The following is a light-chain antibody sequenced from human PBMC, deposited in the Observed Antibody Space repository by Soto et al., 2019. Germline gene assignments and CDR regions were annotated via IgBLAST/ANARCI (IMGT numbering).Light chain of an antibody. J-gene: IGKJ1*01. CDR1: QSVSSY. V-gene: IGKV3-20*01. CDR3: QQYGSSGT. CDR2: GAS. Sequence: EIVLTQSPATLSLSPGETATLACRASQSVSSYLAWYQRKPGQAPRLLIYGASNRATGIPDRFSGSGSGTALTLTISRLEPEDFAVYYCQQYGSSGTFGQGTKVDI.